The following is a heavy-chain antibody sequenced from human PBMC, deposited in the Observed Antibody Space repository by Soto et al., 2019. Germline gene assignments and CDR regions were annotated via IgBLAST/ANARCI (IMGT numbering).Heavy chain of an antibody. CDR3: GKDTLDCSGGDCPLYYYYGMDV. CDR1: GFTFRSYG. V-gene: IGHV3-30*18. CDR2: ISNDGSNK. Sequence: QVQLVESGGGVVQPGTSLRLSCAASGFTFRSYGMHWVRQAPGKGLEWLAVISNDGSNKYLADSVKGRLALSRDNSRNTLYLQINRLRVEDTAVYYCGKDTLDCSGGDCPLYYYYGMDVWGQGTRVTVSS. D-gene: IGHD2-15*01. J-gene: IGHJ6*02.